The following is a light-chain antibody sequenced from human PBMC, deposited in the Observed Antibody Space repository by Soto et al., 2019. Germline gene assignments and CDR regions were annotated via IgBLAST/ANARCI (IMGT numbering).Light chain of an antibody. V-gene: IGKV2-30*01. CDR1: RSIVSSNGATY. CDR3: MQGTFWPPYT. J-gene: IGKJ2*01. Sequence: DVLMTQSPLSLPVSLGQPASISCRSSRSIVSSNGATYLTWFHQRPGQSPRRLIYKISYRDSGVPDRFSGSGSGTDFTLKISRVEAEDVGVYYCMQGTFWPPYTFGQGTRLEIE. CDR2: KIS.